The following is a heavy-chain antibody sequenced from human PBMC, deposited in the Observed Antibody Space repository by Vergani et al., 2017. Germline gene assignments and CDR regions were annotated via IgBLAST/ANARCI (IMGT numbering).Heavy chain of an antibody. Sequence: EVQLLESGGGLVQPGGSLRLSCAASGFTFSSYAMSWVRQAPGKGLEWVSAISGSGGSTYYADSVKGRFTISRDNSKTTLYLQMNSLRAEDTAVYYCARDPLDVDQPIYWGQGTLVTVSS. J-gene: IGHJ4*02. V-gene: IGHV3-23*01. CDR1: GFTFSSYA. CDR2: ISGSGGST. CDR3: ARDPLDVDQPIY. D-gene: IGHD3/OR15-3a*01.